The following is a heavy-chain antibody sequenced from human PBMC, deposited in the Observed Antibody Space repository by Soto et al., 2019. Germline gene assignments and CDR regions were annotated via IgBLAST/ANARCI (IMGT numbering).Heavy chain of an antibody. V-gene: IGHV1-69*12. J-gene: IGHJ4*02. CDR1: GDTYSSYE. Sequence: QVQLVQSGAEVKKPGSSVKVSCKASGDTYSSYEINWVRQAPGLGLEWMGGIVPVYGTANYAPKFQGRVTLLADVSPGTTYAEQRSLRSEDTAFNFCAREAATHRNGWHNRGQGTLVTVSS. D-gene: IGHD6-19*01. CDR3: AREAATHRNGWHN. CDR2: IVPVYGTA.